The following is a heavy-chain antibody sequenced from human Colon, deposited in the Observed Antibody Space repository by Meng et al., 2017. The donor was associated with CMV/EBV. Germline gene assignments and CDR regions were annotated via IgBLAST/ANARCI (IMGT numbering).Heavy chain of an antibody. Sequence: ASVKVSCKASGYTFNSYGISWVRQAPGQGLEWMGWISAYNDNTNYAQKLQGRVTMTTDTSTSTAYMELRGLRSDDTAVYYCALAITMVRGVIITGEYFQHWGQGTLVTVSS. D-gene: IGHD3-10*01. CDR3: ALAITMVRGVIITGEYFQH. V-gene: IGHV1-18*01. CDR1: GYTFNSYG. CDR2: ISAYNDNT. J-gene: IGHJ1*01.